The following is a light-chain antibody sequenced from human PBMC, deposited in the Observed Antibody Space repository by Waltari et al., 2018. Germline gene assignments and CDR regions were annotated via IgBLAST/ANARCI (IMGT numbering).Light chain of an antibody. CDR2: SAS. V-gene: IGKV3-15*01. J-gene: IGKJ4*01. Sequence: EVVMTQSPATLSVSPGDTATLSCRASQSVDSTLAWYQQKPGQAPKFLIFSASTRATGIPARFSGGGFGTEFTLTINSLQSEDFAVYYCLQYNDWPPPTFGGGTKVEMK. CDR1: QSVDST. CDR3: LQYNDWPPPT.